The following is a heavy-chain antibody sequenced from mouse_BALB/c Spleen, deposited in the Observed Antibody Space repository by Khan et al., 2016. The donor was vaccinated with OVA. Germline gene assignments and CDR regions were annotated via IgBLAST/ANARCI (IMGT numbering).Heavy chain of an antibody. CDR2: IDPFSGDT. Sequence: EVQLQESGPELMKPGASVKISCKASGYSFTSYYIHWVMQSHGKSLEWIGYIDPFSGDTNYNQNLKGKATLTVDNSSSTAYIHLSNLTSEDSAVYYCTRHVYVAWFTYWGQGTLVTVSA. CDR1: GYSFTSYY. J-gene: IGHJ3*01. CDR3: TRHVYVAWFTY. V-gene: IGHV1S135*01. D-gene: IGHD2-2*01.